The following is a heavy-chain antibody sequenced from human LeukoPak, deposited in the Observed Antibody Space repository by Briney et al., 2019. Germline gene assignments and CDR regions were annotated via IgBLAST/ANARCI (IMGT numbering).Heavy chain of an antibody. J-gene: IGHJ6*03. Sequence: ASVKVSCKASGYTFTSHGISWVRQAPGQGLEWMGGIIPIFGTANYAQKFQGRVTITADKSTSIAYMELSSLRSEDTAVYYCARCNYYGSGSYYSYDCYYRDVWGKGTMVTVSS. D-gene: IGHD3-10*01. CDR2: IIPIFGTA. CDR1: GYTFTSHG. V-gene: IGHV1-69*06. CDR3: ARCNYYGSGSYYSYDCYYRDV.